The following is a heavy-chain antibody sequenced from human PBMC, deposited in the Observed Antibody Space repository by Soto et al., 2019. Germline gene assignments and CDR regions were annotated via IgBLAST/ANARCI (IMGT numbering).Heavy chain of an antibody. V-gene: IGHV1-46*01. CDR3: ARALAYYDFWSGYYTTHNWFDP. CDR1: GYSFTSHY. J-gene: IGHJ5*02. D-gene: IGHD3-3*01. CDR2: IYPGGVNI. Sequence: ASVKVSCKAIGYSFTSHYMHWVRQAPGQGLEWMGTIYPGGVNIGYAQKFKGRVTMTKDTSTSTVYMELNSLTSEDTAVYYCARALAYYDFWSGYYTTHNWFDPWGQGTLVTVSS.